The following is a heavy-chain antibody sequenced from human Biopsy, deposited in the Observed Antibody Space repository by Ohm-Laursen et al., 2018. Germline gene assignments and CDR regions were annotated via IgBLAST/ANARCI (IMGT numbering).Heavy chain of an antibody. CDR3: ARDYDTSGYYYVS. D-gene: IGHD3-22*01. CDR1: GGSISNNNYY. J-gene: IGHJ5*02. CDR2: IFYRGTT. Sequence: GTLSLTCTVSGGSISNNNYYWGWIRQPPGKGLEWIGSIFYRGTTHYKPSLKSRVNISVDTSKNQFSLKLNSVTAADTAVYYCARDYDTSGYYYVSWGQGTLVTVSS. V-gene: IGHV4-39*01.